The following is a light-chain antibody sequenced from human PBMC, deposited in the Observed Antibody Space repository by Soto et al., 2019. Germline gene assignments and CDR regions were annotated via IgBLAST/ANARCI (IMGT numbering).Light chain of an antibody. CDR1: SSNIGINT. J-gene: IGLJ1*01. CDR3: AAWDDSLNGYV. Sequence: QSVLTQPPSASETPGQRVTISCSGSSSNIGINTVDWFQQLPGTAPKLLIYNNNQRPSGVLDRFSGSKSGTSASLAISGLQSEDESDYYCAAWDDSLNGYVFGTGSKLTVL. CDR2: NNN. V-gene: IGLV1-44*01.